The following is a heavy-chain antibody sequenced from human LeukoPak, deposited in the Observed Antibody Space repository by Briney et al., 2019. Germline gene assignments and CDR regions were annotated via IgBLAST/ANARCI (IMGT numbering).Heavy chain of an antibody. V-gene: IGHV4-4*07. J-gene: IGHJ4*02. CDR1: GGSISSYY. Sequence: ETLXXTCTVSGGSISSYYWXWIRQPAGKGXEWXGRIYTSGSTNYNPSLKSRVTMSVDTSKNQFSLKLSSVTAADTAVYYCAREARCSSTSCNIDYWGQGTLVTVSS. D-gene: IGHD2-2*02. CDR2: IYTSGST. CDR3: AREARCSSTSCNIDY.